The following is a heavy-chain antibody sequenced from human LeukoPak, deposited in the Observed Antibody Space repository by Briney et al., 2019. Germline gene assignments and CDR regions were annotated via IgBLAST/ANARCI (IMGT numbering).Heavy chain of an antibody. Sequence: GGSLRLPCAASGFTFSSYSMNWVRQAPGKGLEWVSSISSSSSYIYYADSVKGRFTISRDNAKNSLYLQMNSLRAEDTAVYYCARDSPAYGMDVWGQGTTVTVSS. CDR2: ISSSSSYI. J-gene: IGHJ6*02. V-gene: IGHV3-21*01. CDR1: GFTFSSYS. CDR3: ARDSPAYGMDV.